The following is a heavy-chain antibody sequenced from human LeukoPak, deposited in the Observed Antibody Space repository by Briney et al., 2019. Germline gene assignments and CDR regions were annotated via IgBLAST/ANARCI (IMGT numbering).Heavy chain of an antibody. CDR1: GGSISSYY. J-gene: IGHJ4*02. Sequence: PSETLSLTCTVSGGSISSYYWSWLRQPPGKGLEWIGHIYYSGSTNYNPSLKSRVTLSVDASTNQFSLKLSSVTAADTAVYYCAAGVYDSRGDYFDYWGEGTLVRVSS. V-gene: IGHV4-59*01. CDR2: IYYSGST. D-gene: IGHD3-22*01. CDR3: AAGVYDSRGDYFDY.